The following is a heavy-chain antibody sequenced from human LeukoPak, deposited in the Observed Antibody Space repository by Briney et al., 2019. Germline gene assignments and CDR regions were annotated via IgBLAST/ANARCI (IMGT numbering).Heavy chain of an antibody. D-gene: IGHD3-3*01. CDR3: ASGGFYDFWSGYYTPFDY. CDR2: ISYDGGNK. V-gene: IGHV3-30*01. J-gene: IGHJ4*02. Sequence: GRSLRLSCAASGFTFSAYAMHWVRQAPGKGLEWVAVISYDGGNKYYADSVKGRFTISRDNSKNTLYLQMNSLRAEDTAVYYCASGGFYDFWSGYYTPFDYWGQGTLVTVSS. CDR1: GFTFSAYA.